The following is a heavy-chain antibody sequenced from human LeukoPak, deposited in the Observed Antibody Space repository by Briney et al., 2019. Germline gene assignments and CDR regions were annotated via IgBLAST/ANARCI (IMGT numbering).Heavy chain of an antibody. J-gene: IGHJ4*02. V-gene: IGHV3-23*01. D-gene: IGHD2-2*01. CDR3: AKSRYCSSTSCYLFDY. CDR1: GFTFSSYA. Sequence: GGSLRLSCAASGFTFSSYAMSWVRQAPGKGLEWVSAISGSGGSTYYADSVKGRFTISRDNSKNTLYLQMNSLRAEDTVVYYCAKSRYCSSTSCYLFDYWGQGTLVTVSS. CDR2: ISGSGGST.